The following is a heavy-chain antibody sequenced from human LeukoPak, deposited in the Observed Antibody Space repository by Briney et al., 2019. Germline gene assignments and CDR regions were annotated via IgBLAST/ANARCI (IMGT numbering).Heavy chain of an antibody. CDR1: GFTFSSYS. Sequence: PGGSLRLSCAASGFTFSSYSMNWVRQAPGKGLEWVSSISSSSSYIYYADSVKGRLTISRDNAKNSLYLQMNSLRAEDTAVYYCARKRYITGTTYGWFDPWGQGTLVTVSS. D-gene: IGHD1-7*01. J-gene: IGHJ5*02. CDR3: ARKRYITGTTYGWFDP. CDR2: ISSSSSYI. V-gene: IGHV3-21*01.